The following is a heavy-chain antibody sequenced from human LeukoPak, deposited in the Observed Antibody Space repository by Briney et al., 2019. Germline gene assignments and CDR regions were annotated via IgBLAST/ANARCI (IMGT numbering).Heavy chain of an antibody. V-gene: IGHV4-59*01. CDR1: GGSISSYY. CDR2: IYYSGST. Sequence: PLETLSLTCTVSGGSISSYYWSWIRQPPGKGLEWIGYIYYSGSTNYNPSLKSRVTISVDTSKNQFSLKLSSVTAADTAVYYCARGPYYDFWSGYSAYYYYCMDVWGQGTTVIDTS. D-gene: IGHD3-3*01. CDR3: ARGPYYDFWSGYSAYYYYCMDV. J-gene: IGHJ6*02.